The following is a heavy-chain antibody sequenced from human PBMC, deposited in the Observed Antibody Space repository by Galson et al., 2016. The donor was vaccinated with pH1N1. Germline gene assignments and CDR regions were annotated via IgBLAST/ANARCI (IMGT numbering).Heavy chain of an antibody. Sequence: SVKVSCKASGYAFTTFYIHWVRQAPGEGLEWLGVIDPSNGGTTYAQKFQARITMTRDTSTSTVYLDLSRLRSEDTSVFYCIRDRGRRREFCGQGTLVTVSS. D-gene: IGHD3-10*01. J-gene: IGHJ4*02. CDR3: IRDRGRRREF. V-gene: IGHV1-46*03. CDR1: GYAFTTFY. CDR2: IDPSNGGT.